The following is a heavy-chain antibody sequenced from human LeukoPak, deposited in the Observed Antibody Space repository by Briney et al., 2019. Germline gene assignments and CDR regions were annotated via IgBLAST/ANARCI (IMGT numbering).Heavy chain of an antibody. CDR2: ISYDGSNK. D-gene: IGHD3-22*01. CDR3: AKPHRNTHYYDSYGY. CDR1: GFTFSSYG. Sequence: GGSLRLSCAASGFTFSSYGMHWVRQAPGKGLEWVAVISYDGSNKYYADSVKGRFTISRDNSKNTLYLQMNSLRAEDTAVYYCAKPHRNTHYYDSYGYWGQGTLVTVSS. V-gene: IGHV3-30*18. J-gene: IGHJ4*02.